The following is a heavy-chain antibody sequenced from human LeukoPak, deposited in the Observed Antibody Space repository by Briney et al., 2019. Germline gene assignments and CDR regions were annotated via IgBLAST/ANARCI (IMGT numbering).Heavy chain of an antibody. J-gene: IGHJ4*02. D-gene: IGHD6-19*01. V-gene: IGHV1-3*01. CDR3: ARISSRWSSCDY. CDR2: INAGNGDT. Sequence: ASVKVSCKASGYTFTSYAMHWVRQAPGQRLEWMGWINAGNGDTKYSQKFEGRVTITRDTSATTAYMELNSLRSEDTAMYYCARISSRWSSCDYWGQGTLDTVSS. CDR1: GYTFTSYA.